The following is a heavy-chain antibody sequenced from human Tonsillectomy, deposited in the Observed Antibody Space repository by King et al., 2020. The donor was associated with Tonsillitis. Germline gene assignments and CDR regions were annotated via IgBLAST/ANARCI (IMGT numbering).Heavy chain of an antibody. Sequence: VQLVESGGGLVKPGGSLRLSCAASGFTFSSYSMNWVRQAPGKGLEWVSSISSSSSYIYYADSVKGRFTISRDTAKNSLYLQMNSLRAEDTAVDYCARGPIQYSSGWYFGPWGQGTLVTVSS. J-gene: IGHJ5*02. CDR2: ISSSSSYI. D-gene: IGHD6-19*01. V-gene: IGHV3-21*01. CDR1: GFTFSSYS. CDR3: ARGPIQYSSGWYFGP.